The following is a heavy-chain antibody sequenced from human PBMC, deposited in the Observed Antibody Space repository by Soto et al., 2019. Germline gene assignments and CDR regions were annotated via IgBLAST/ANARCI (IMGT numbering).Heavy chain of an antibody. CDR2: IYYSGST. CDR1: GGSISSSSYY. V-gene: IGHV4-39*01. Sequence: SETLSLTCTVSGGSISSSSYYWGWIRQPPGKGLEWIGSIYYSGSTYYNPSLKSRVTISVDTSKNQFSLKLSSVTAADTAVYYCARHGGDTAMVATYYYYYGMDVWGQGTTVTVSS. J-gene: IGHJ6*02. CDR3: ARHGGDTAMVATYYYYYGMDV. D-gene: IGHD5-18*01.